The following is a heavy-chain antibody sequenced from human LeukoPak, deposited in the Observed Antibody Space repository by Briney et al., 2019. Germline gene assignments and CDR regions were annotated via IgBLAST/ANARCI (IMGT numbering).Heavy chain of an antibody. V-gene: IGHV1-2*02. CDR2: INPNSGGT. D-gene: IGHD2-21*02. Sequence: ASVKVSCKASGYTFTGYYMHWVRQAPGQGLEWMGWINPNSGGTNYAQKSQGRVTMTRDTSISTAYMELSRLRSDDTAVYYCASVGVVVTAAFDYWGQGTLVTVSS. CDR1: GYTFTGYY. CDR3: ASVGVVVTAAFDY. J-gene: IGHJ4*02.